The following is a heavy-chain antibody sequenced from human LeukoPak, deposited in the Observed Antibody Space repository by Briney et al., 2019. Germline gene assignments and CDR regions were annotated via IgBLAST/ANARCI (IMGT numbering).Heavy chain of an antibody. V-gene: IGHV7-4-1*02. D-gene: IGHD3-10*01. Sequence: ASVKVSCKASGYTFTSYAMNWVRQAPGQGLEWMGWINTNTGNPTYAQGFTGRFVFSLDTSVSTAYLQISSLKAEDTAVYYCARDYGSGVENWFDPLGQGTLVTVSS. J-gene: IGHJ5*02. CDR3: ARDYGSGVENWFDP. CDR2: INTNTGNP. CDR1: GYTFTSYA.